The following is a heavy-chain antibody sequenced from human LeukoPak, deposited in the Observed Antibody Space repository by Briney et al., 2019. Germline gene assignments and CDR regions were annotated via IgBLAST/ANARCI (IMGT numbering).Heavy chain of an antibody. V-gene: IGHV4-34*01. D-gene: IGHD6-13*01. CDR1: GGSFSDYY. CDR3: TRQQEGSFDY. CDR2: MNDSPSA. Sequence: SETLSLTCAVYGGSFSDYYWSWVRQPPGKGLEWIGEMNDSPSASYNPSLKSRVTISRDTSTNQFSLKLTSVTAADTAVYYCTRQQEGSFDYWGQGILVTVSS. J-gene: IGHJ4*02.